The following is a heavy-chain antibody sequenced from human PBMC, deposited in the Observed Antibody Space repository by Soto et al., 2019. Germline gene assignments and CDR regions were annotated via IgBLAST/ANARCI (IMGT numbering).Heavy chain of an antibody. J-gene: IGHJ5*02. Sequence: SETLSLTCTVSGGSISSYYWSWIRQPPGKGLEWIGYIYYSGSTNYNPSLKSRVTISVDTSKNQFSLKLSSVTAADTAVYYCARGGIAAARTSNWFDPWGQGTLVTVSS. D-gene: IGHD6-13*01. CDR1: GGSISSYY. V-gene: IGHV4-59*12. CDR3: ARGGIAAARTSNWFDP. CDR2: IYYSGST.